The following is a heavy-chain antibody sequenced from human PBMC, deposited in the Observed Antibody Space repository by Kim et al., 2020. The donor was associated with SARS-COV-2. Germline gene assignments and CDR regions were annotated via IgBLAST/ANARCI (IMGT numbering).Heavy chain of an antibody. V-gene: IGHV4-34*01. J-gene: IGHJ2*01. D-gene: IGHD2-21*02. CDR3: ARGRVVTTRYFDL. Sequence: NPSPKRQVTISVDTSKNQFSLQLSPVTAADTAVYYCARGRVVTTRYFDLWGRGTLVTVSS.